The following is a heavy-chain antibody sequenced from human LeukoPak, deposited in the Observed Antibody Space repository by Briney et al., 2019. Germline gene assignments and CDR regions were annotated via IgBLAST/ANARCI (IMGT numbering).Heavy chain of an antibody. CDR3: ARVGSSRGWFDP. D-gene: IGHD3-10*01. Sequence: GGSLRLSCAASGFSFSDYAMTWIRQAPGKGLEWISYISSSGTTTYYADSVKGRFTISRANAKTSVYLQMEGLRADDTAVYYCARVGSSRGWFDPWGHGTLVTVSS. CDR2: ISSSGTTT. V-gene: IGHV3-11*01. J-gene: IGHJ5*02. CDR1: GFSFSDYA.